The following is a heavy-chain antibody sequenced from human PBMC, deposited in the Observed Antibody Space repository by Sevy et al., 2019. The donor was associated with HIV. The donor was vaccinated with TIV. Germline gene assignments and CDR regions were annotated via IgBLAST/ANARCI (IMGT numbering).Heavy chain of an antibody. CDR3: ARDGRILGGGGGIDP. Sequence: ASVKVSCKASADTFTAYYMHWVRQAPGQGLEWMGWSNPNSGDTRYAQKFQGRVTMTTDTSISTAYMDLNKLGSNDTAVYYCARDGRILGGGGGIDPWGQGTLVTVSS. CDR2: SNPNSGDT. D-gene: IGHD3-3*01. V-gene: IGHV1-2*02. J-gene: IGHJ5*02. CDR1: ADTFTAYY.